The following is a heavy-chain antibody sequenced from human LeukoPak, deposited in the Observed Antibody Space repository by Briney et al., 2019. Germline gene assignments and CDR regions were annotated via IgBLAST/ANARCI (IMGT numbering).Heavy chain of an antibody. V-gene: IGHV3-21*01. J-gene: IGHJ3*02. CDR2: ISSSSSYI. D-gene: IGHD6-13*01. CDR1: GFTFSSYS. CDR3: ARDQRAAGSPVRDAFDI. Sequence: GGSLRLSCAASGFTFSSYSMNWVRQAPGKGLEWVSSISSSSSYIYYADSVKGRFTISRDNAKNSLYLQMNSLRAEDTAVYYCARDQRAAGSPVRDAFDIWGQGTMVTVSS.